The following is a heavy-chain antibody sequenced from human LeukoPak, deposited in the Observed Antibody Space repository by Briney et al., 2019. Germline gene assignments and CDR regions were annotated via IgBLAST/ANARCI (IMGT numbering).Heavy chain of an antibody. J-gene: IGHJ4*02. D-gene: IGHD5-12*01. V-gene: IGHV3-48*04. CDR3: ASGGVGGYVLIDY. CDR1: GFTFSSYS. CDR2: ISSSGSII. Sequence: PGGSLRLSCAASGFTFSSYSMNWVRQAPGKGLEWVSYISSSGSIIYYTDSVKGRFTISRDNAKNSLSLQMNSLRAEDTAVYYCASGGVGGYVLIDYWGQGTLVTVSS.